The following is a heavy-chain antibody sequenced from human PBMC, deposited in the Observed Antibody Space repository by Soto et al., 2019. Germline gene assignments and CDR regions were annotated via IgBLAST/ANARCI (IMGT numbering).Heavy chain of an antibody. D-gene: IGHD3-10*02. CDR3: ARDYTVRGYFDH. CDR1: GYTFINYG. Sequence: ASVKVSCKASGYTFINYGISWVRQAPGQGLEWLGWINTYSDRTNYAQEFQGRVSMTTEKSTSTVYMELRRLRSGDTALYYCARDYTVRGYFDHWGQGSLVTVSS. J-gene: IGHJ4*02. V-gene: IGHV1-18*04. CDR2: INTYSDRT.